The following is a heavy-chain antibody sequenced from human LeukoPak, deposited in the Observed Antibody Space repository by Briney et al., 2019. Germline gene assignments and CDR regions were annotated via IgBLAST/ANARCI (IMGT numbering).Heavy chain of an antibody. CDR3: AADGIAAAGSRADY. CDR1: GFTFSDYI. J-gene: IGHJ4*02. CDR2: VTGSGITT. D-gene: IGHD6-13*01. V-gene: IGHV3-23*01. Sequence: GGSLRLSCVASGFTFSDYIMNWVRQAPGKGLEWVSTVTGSGITTSYAASVKGRFTISRDNSKNSLYLQMNSLRAEDTAVYYCAADGIAAAGSRADYWGQGTLVTVSS.